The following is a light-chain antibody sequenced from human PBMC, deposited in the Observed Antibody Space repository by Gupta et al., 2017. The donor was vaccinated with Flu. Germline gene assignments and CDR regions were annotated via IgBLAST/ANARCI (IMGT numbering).Light chain of an antibody. CDR3: LQGERWPWA. V-gene: IGKV1-39*01. CDR2: PAS. J-gene: IGKJ1*01. CDR1: HSGSSY. Sequence: PAPLSAAVVDRVTSNGLASHSGSSYLNWFQQRPGKAPKRLIYPASSLHSGVPDRFSGSGSGTDFTLKISSVEAEDVGTYFCLQGERWPWAFGQGTKVEIK.